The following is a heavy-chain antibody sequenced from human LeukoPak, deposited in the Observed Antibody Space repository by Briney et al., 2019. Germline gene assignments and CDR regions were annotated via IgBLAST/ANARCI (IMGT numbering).Heavy chain of an antibody. CDR2: ISSSSTYI. CDR3: ARVYASGSYYRGMDV. V-gene: IGHV3-21*06. D-gene: IGHD3-10*01. J-gene: IGHJ6*02. CDR1: GFTFSSYS. Sequence: GGSLRLSCAASGFTFSSYSMNWVRQAPGKGLEWVSSISSSSTYIYHAESVKGQFTISRDNAKNSLYLQMNSLRAEDTAVYYCARVYASGSYYRGMDVWGQGTTVTVSS.